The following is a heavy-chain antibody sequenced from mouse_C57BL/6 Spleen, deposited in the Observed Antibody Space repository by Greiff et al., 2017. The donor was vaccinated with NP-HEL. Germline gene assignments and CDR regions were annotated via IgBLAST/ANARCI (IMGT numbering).Heavy chain of an antibody. J-gene: IGHJ3*01. CDR3: ARGGPFLGFAY. V-gene: IGHV3-6*01. CDR2: ISYDGSN. CDR1: GYSITSGYY. Sequence: ESGPGLVKPSQSLSLTCSVTGYSITSGYYWNWIRQFPGNKLEWMGYISYDGSNNYNPSLKNRISITRDTSKNQFFLKLNSVTTEDTATYYCARGGPFLGFAYWGQGTLVTVSA.